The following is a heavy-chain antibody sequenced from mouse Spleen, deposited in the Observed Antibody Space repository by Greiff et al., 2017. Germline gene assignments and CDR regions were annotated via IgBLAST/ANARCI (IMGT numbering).Heavy chain of an antibody. CDR1: GYSFPSYY. J-gene: IGHJ1*03. CDR3: ARGADVGYFDV. Sequence: QVQLQQSGPELVKPGASVKISCKASGYSFPSYYIHWVKQRPGQGLEWIGWIYPGSGNTKYNEKFKGKATLTADTSSSTAYMQLSSLTSEDSAVYYCARGADVGYFDVWGTGTTVTVSS. CDR2: IYPGSGNT. V-gene: IGHV1-66*01.